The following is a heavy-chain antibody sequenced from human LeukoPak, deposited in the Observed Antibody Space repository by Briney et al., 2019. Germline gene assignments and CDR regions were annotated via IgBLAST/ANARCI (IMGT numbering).Heavy chain of an antibody. Sequence: PGRSLLLSCPASGFTFGDYTITWIRQAPGKGLEWVGFNRKKADGGTPEYAASVKGRFIISRDDSKSIAYLQMNSLKTDDTAVYYCTKDPPTRYWGQGTLVSVSS. J-gene: IGHJ4*02. CDR1: GFTFGDYT. CDR3: TKDPPTRY. V-gene: IGHV3-49*03. CDR2: NRKKADGGTP. D-gene: IGHD1-26*01.